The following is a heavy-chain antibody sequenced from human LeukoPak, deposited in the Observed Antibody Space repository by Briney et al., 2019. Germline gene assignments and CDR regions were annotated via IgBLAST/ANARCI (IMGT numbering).Heavy chain of an antibody. V-gene: IGHV1-69*05. CDR1: GGTFSSYA. J-gene: IGHJ6*03. D-gene: IGHD1-20*01. CDR2: IIPIFGTA. Sequence: GASVKVSCKASGGTFSSYAISWVRQAPGQGLEWMGGIIPIFGTANYAQKFQGRVTITTDESTSTAYMELSSLRSEDTAVYYCARDSFITGISYYYYMDVWGKGTTVTVSS. CDR3: ARDSFITGISYYYYMDV.